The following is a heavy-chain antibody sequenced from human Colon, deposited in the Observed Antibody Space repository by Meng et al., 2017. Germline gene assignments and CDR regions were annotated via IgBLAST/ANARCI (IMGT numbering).Heavy chain of an antibody. D-gene: IGHD1-26*01. J-gene: IGHJ4*02. CDR1: GFTFSSYW. Sequence: GGSLRLSCAASGFTFSSYWMSWVRQAPGKGPEWVANINQDESEIYYVDSVKGRFTISRDNAKNLLYLQMNSLRDEDTAVYYCARDKIVGPTILNCWGQGTLDTFSS. CDR2: INQDESEI. V-gene: IGHV3-7*01. CDR3: ARDKIVGPTILNC.